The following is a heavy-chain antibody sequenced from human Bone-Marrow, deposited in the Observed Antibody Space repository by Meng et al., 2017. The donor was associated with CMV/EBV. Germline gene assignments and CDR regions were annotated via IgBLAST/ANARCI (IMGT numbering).Heavy chain of an antibody. Sequence: SETLSLTCTVSGGSISSYYWSWIRQPPGKGLEWIGYIYYSGSTNYNPSLKSRVTISVDTSKNQFSLKLSSVTAADTAVYYCAGRGITGTAKNGYNWFDPWGQGTLVTVSS. CDR2: IYYSGST. CDR1: GGSISSYY. J-gene: IGHJ5*02. V-gene: IGHV4-59*08. D-gene: IGHD1-7*01. CDR3: AGRGITGTAKNGYNWFDP.